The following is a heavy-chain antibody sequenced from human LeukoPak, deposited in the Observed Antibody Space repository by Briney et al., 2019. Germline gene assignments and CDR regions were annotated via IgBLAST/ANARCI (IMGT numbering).Heavy chain of an antibody. V-gene: IGHV1-69*04. Sequence: SVKVSCKASGGTFSSYAISWVRQAPGQGLERMGRIIPILGIANYAQKFQGRVTITADKSTSTAYMELSSLRSEDTAVYYCASAVAGTSDWFDPWGQGTLVTVSS. J-gene: IGHJ5*02. CDR3: ASAVAGTSDWFDP. CDR2: IIPILGIA. D-gene: IGHD6-19*01. CDR1: GGTFSSYA.